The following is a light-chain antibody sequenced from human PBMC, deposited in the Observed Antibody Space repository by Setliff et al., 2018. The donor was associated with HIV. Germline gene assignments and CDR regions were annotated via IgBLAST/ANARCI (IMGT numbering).Light chain of an antibody. V-gene: IGLV2-14*01. CDR1: SSDVGSYNY. Sequence: QSALTQPASVSGSPGQSITISCTGTSSDVGSYNYVSWYQQHPGKAPKLMIFDVSRRPSGVSNRFSGSKSGNTASLTVSGLQAEDEADYYCTSYTGSNNFGVFGTGTKVTVL. CDR2: DVS. CDR3: TSYTGSNNFGV. J-gene: IGLJ1*01.